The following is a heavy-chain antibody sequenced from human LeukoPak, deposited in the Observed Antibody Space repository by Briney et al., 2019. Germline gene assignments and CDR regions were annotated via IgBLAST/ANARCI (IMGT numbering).Heavy chain of an antibody. CDR1: GFTFSSYS. CDR2: ISSSSSYI. CDR3: ARVSYGSGSSAFDY. D-gene: IGHD3-10*01. Sequence: PGGSLRLSXAASGFTFSSYSMNWVRQAPGKGLEWVSSISSSSSYIYYADSVKGRFTVSRDNAKNSLYLQMNSLRAEDTAVYYCARVSYGSGSSAFDYWGQGTLVTVSS. V-gene: IGHV3-21*01. J-gene: IGHJ4*02.